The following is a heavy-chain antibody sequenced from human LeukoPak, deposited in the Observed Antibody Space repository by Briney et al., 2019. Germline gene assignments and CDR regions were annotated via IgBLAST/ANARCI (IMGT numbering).Heavy chain of an antibody. D-gene: IGHD2-21*01. J-gene: IGHJ6*03. V-gene: IGHV1-46*01. CDR1: GYTSSNYC. Sequence: GASVKVSCKASGYTSSNYCIHWLRQAPGQGLEWMGIFNPTYGSPIYAQTFEGRVTMTSDMSTSTVYMELSSLRPDDMAVYYCARGRGTIGSNRDFYFYYYMDIWGNGTTVTVSS. CDR3: ARGRGTIGSNRDFYFYYYMDI. CDR2: FNPTYGSP.